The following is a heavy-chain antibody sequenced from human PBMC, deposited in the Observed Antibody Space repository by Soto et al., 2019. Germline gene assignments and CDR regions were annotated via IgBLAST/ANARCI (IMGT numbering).Heavy chain of an antibody. V-gene: IGHV3-23*01. CDR3: AKSGAVAGTASKGFDY. D-gene: IGHD6-19*01. Sequence: EVQLLESGGGLVQPGGSLRLSCAASGFTFSSYAMSWVRQAPGKGLEWVSAISGSGGSTYYADSVKGRFTISRDNSKNTLYLQMNSLRAEDTAVYYCAKSGAVAGTASKGFDYWGQGTLVTVSS. J-gene: IGHJ4*02. CDR1: GFTFSSYA. CDR2: ISGSGGST.